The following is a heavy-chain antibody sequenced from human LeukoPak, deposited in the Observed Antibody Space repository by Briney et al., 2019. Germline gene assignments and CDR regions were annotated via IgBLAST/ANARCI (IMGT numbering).Heavy chain of an antibody. D-gene: IGHD1-26*01. Sequence: GGSLRLSCAASGFTFSDYAMNWVRQAPGKGLEWVSGVNGNGGSTSYADSVKGRFTISRDNSKNTLYLQMNSLRAEDTAVYYCATPREGGFDYWGQGTLVTVSS. V-gene: IGHV3-23*01. CDR1: GFTFSDYA. CDR2: VNGNGGST. J-gene: IGHJ4*02. CDR3: ATPREGGFDY.